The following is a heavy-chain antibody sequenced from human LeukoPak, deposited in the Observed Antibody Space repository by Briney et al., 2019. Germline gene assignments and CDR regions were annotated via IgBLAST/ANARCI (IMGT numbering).Heavy chain of an antibody. CDR2: IYPGDSDT. CDR1: GYSFTSYW. Sequence: GEFLKSSCKGSGYSFTSYWIGWVRQMPGKGLEWMGIIYPGDSDTRYSPSFQGQVTISADKSISTAYLQWSSLKASDTAMYYCARGYYYDSSGYYYDAFDIWGQGTMVTVSS. CDR3: ARGYYYDSSGYYYDAFDI. D-gene: IGHD3-22*01. V-gene: IGHV5-51*01. J-gene: IGHJ3*02.